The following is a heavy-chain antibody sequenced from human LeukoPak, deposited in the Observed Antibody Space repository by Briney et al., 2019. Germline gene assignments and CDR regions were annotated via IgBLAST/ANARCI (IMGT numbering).Heavy chain of an antibody. CDR2: ISAYNGNT. V-gene: IGHV1-18*01. CDR1: GYTFTSYG. D-gene: IGHD3-10*01. CDR3: ARDQYYYGSGTPGAFDP. Sequence: ASVKVSCKASGYTFTSYGISWVRQAPGQGLEWMGWISAYNGNTNYAQKLQGRVTITADESTSTAYMELSSLRSEDTAVYYCARDQYYYGSGTPGAFDPWGQGTLVTVSS. J-gene: IGHJ5*02.